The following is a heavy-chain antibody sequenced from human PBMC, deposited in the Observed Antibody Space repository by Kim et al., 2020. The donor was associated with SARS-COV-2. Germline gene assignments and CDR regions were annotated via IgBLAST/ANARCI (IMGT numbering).Heavy chain of an antibody. CDR3: ARPSYYDFLFDP. CDR2: IYYSGST. D-gene: IGHD3-3*01. CDR1: GGSISSSSYY. Sequence: SETLSLTCTVSGGSISSSSYYWGWIRQPPGKGLEWIGSIYYSGSTYYNPSLKSRVTISVDTSKNQFSLKLSSVTAADTAVYYCARPSYYDFLFDPWGQGTLVTVSS. J-gene: IGHJ5*02. V-gene: IGHV4-39*01.